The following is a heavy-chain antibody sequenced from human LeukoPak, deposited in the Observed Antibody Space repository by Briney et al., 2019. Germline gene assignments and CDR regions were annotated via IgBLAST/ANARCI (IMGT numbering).Heavy chain of an antibody. CDR3: AKDMGGGDGYNSPFDY. CDR1: GFTFDDYA. J-gene: IGHJ4*02. D-gene: IGHD5-24*01. CDR2: ISWNSGSI. V-gene: IGHV3-9*01. Sequence: PTGGSLRLSCAASGFTFDDYAMHWVRRAPGKGLEGVSGISWNSGSIGYADSVKGRFTISRDNAKNSLYLQMNSLRAEDTALYYCAKDMGGGDGYNSPFDYWGQGTLVTVSS.